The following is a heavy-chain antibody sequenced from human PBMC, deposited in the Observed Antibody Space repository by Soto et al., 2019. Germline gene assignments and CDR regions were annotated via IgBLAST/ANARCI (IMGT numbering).Heavy chain of an antibody. J-gene: IGHJ4*02. Sequence: QLQLQESGPGLVKPSENLSLTCTVSGGSISSSSYYWGWIRQPPGKGLEWIGSIYYSGSTYYNPSLKSRVTISVDTSKNQFSLKLSSVTAADTAVYYCARIKGSGWYYFDYWGQGTLVTVSS. D-gene: IGHD6-19*01. V-gene: IGHV4-39*01. CDR1: GGSISSSSYY. CDR2: IYYSGST. CDR3: ARIKGSGWYYFDY.